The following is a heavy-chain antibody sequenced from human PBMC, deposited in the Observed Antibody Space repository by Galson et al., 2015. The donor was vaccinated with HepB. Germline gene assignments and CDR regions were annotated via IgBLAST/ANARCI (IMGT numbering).Heavy chain of an antibody. CDR2: ISHDGSNK. J-gene: IGHJ5*02. V-gene: IGHV3-30-3*01. CDR3: ARDSQYCSRTTCYTPRGWFDP. Sequence: SLRLSCAASGFTFSSYAMHWVRQAPGKGLEWVAVISHDGSNKYYGDSVKGRFTISRDNSKNTLFLQMNSLRTDDTAIFYCARDSQYCSRTTCYTPRGWFDPWGQVTLVTVSS. CDR1: GFTFSSYA. D-gene: IGHD2-2*02.